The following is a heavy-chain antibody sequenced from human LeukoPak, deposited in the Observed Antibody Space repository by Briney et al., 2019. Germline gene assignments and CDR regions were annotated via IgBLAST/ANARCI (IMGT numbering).Heavy chain of an antibody. D-gene: IGHD3-9*01. J-gene: IGHJ4*02. CDR3: ARGSVLRYFDWLDFDY. Sequence: EGSLRLSCAASGFTFSSYWMSWVRQAPGKGLEWVANIKQDGSEKYYVDSVKGRFTISRDNAKNSLYLQMNSLRAEDTAVYYCARGSVLRYFDWLDFDYWGQGTLVTVSS. CDR2: IKQDGSEK. V-gene: IGHV3-7*03. CDR1: GFTFSSYW.